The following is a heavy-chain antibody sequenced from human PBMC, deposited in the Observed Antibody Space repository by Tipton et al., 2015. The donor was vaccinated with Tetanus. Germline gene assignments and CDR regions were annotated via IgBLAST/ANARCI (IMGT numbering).Heavy chain of an antibody. J-gene: IGHJ6*02. CDR1: GFTFSSYA. D-gene: IGHD4-11*01. V-gene: IGHV3-23*01. Sequence: SLRLSCAASGFTFSSYAMSWVRQAPGKGLEWVSAISGSGGSTYYADSVKGRLTISRDNSKNTLYLQMNSLRAEDTAVYYCARSNSEEDYYYYGMDVWGQGTTVTVSS. CDR2: ISGSGGST. CDR3: ARSNSEEDYYYYGMDV.